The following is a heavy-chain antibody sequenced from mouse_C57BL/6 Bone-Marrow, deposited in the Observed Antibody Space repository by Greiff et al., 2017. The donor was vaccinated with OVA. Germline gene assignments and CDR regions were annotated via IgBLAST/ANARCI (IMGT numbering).Heavy chain of an antibody. V-gene: IGHV1-81*01. CDR2: IYPRSGNT. D-gene: IGHD1-1*01. CDR1: GYTFTSYG. J-gene: IGHJ3*01. Sequence: QVQLQQSGAELARPGVSVKLSCKASGYTFTSYGISWVKQRTGQGLEWIGEIYPRSGNTYYNEKFKGKATLTADKSSSTAYMELRSLTSEDSAVYFCARSPHYYGSSYVFAYWGQGTLVTVSA. CDR3: ARSPHYYGSSYVFAY.